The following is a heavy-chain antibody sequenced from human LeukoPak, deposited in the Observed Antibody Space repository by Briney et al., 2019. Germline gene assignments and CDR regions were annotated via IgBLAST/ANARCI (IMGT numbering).Heavy chain of an antibody. V-gene: IGHV5-51*01. J-gene: IGHJ4*02. CDR1: GYSFTSYW. CDR2: IYPGDSDT. CDR3: AERGVDISFDY. Sequence: GESLKISCKGSGYSFTSYWIGWVRQMPGKGLEWMGIIYPGDSDTRYTPSFQGQVTISADKSISTASLQWTRQKASDPCMNSRAERGVDISFDYWGQGTLVTVSS. D-gene: IGHD3-10*01.